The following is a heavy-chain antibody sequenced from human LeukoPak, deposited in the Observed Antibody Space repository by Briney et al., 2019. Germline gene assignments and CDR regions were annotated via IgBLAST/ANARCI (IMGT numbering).Heavy chain of an antibody. V-gene: IGHV3-66*01. CDR3: ARDSPVPRFGYYYGMDV. D-gene: IGHD3-10*01. CDR1: GFTVSSNY. Sequence: GSLRLSCAASGFTVSSNYMTWVRQAPGKGLEWVPVIYSDGRTYYADSVKGRFTISRDNSRNTLHLQMNSLRADDTAVYYCARDSPVPRFGYYYGMDVWGQGTTVTVSS. J-gene: IGHJ6*02. CDR2: IYSDGRT.